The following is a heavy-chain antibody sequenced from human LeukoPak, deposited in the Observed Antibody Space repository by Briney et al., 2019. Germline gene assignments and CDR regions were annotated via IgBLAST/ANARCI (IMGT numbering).Heavy chain of an antibody. CDR2: IYYTGST. CDR1: GGSVSGANYF. Sequence: SETLSLTCTVSGGSVSGANYFWTWIRQPPGKGLVWVGYIYYTGSTNSNPSLRSRVTISVDTSKSHFSLKLSSVTTADTAVYYCARGSTDSYYYGLDVWGQGTTVTVSS. J-gene: IGHJ6*02. CDR3: ARGSTDSYYYGLDV. V-gene: IGHV4-61*01.